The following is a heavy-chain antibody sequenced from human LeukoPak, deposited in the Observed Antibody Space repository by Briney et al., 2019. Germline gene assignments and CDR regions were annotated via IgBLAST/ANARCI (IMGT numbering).Heavy chain of an antibody. J-gene: IGHJ5*02. CDR2: INHSGST. D-gene: IGHD6-13*01. CDR3: ARGAGVFSHRFDP. V-gene: IGHV4-39*07. CDR1: GGSVSSGSYH. Sequence: SETLSLTCTVSGGSVSSGSYHWSWIRQPPGKGLEWIGEINHSGSTNYNPSLKSRVTISVDTSKNHFSLNLSSVTAADTAVYYCARGAGVFSHRFDPWGQGTLVTVSS.